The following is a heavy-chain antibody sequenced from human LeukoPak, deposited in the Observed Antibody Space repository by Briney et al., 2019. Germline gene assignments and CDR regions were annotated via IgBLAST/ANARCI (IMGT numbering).Heavy chain of an antibody. J-gene: IGHJ4*02. V-gene: IGHV4-59*01. CDR1: GGSISSYY. D-gene: IGHD6-25*01. CDR2: IYYSGST. Sequence: SETLSLTCTVSGGSISSYYWSWIRQPPGKGLEWIGYIYYSGSTNYNPSLKSRVTISVDTSKNQFSLKLSSVTAADTAVYYCASQDAAGYYFDYWGQGTLVTVPS. CDR3: ASQDAAGYYFDY.